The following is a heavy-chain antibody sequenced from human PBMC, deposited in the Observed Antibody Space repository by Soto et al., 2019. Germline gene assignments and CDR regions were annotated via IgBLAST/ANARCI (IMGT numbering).Heavy chain of an antibody. J-gene: IGHJ4*02. D-gene: IGHD3-10*01. CDR2: IRQDGGAQ. CDR3: VRGGHGSGSYLGSY. CDR1: GFTFTTFW. V-gene: IGHV3-7*03. Sequence: EVQLVESGGGLAPPGGSLRLSCVASGFTFTTFWMSWVRQAPGKGLDWVANIRQDGGAQYYVDSVKGRCTISRDNAKNSVYLQMDSLRAEDTAVYYCVRGGHGSGSYLGSYWGQGILVTVSS.